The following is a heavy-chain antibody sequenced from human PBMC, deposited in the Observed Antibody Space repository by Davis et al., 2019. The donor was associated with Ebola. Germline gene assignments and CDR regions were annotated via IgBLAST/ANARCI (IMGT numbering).Heavy chain of an antibody. CDR3: AEWSGKAFDI. Sequence: PSETLSLTCTVSGGSISSYYWSWIRQPAGKGLEWIGRIYYSGSTYYNPSLKSRVTTSVDTSKNQLSLRLNSVTAADTAVYYCAEWSGKAFDIWGQGTVVTVSS. D-gene: IGHD3-3*01. CDR2: IYYSGST. CDR1: GGSISSYY. V-gene: IGHV4-4*07. J-gene: IGHJ3*02.